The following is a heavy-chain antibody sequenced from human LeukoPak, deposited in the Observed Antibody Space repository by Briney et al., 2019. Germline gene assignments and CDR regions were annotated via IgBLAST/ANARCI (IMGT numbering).Heavy chain of an antibody. Sequence: SETLSPTCTVSGGSIRSTNYYWAWIRQAPGMGLDWIASLLYSGQTYYNPSLQSRVTMFADTSRNQFSLNLSSVTAADTAVYYCARLVGTPRYFDYWGHGTLVTVSS. D-gene: IGHD3-10*01. CDR2: LLYSGQT. V-gene: IGHV4-39*01. CDR1: GGSIRSTNYY. CDR3: ARLVGTPRYFDY. J-gene: IGHJ4*01.